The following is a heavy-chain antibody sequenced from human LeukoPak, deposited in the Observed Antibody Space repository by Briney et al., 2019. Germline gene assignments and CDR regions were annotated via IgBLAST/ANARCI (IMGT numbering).Heavy chain of an antibody. CDR1: GGSISGYY. D-gene: IGHD1-26*01. V-gene: IGHV4-4*09. J-gene: IGHJ5*02. CDR2: IHSNGYT. CDR3: AQRQGPMSGTYDYFDP. Sequence: PSENLSLTCTVPGGSISGYYWTWIRQPPGQGLEWIAYIHSNGYTNYNPSLRSRVTISVDPSKNQFSLTVTPVTAADTAIYYCAQRQGPMSGTYDYFDPWGQGALVTVSS.